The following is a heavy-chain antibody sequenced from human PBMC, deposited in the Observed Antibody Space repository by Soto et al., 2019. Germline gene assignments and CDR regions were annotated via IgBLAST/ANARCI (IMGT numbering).Heavy chain of an antibody. CDR1: GFTFSSYA. Sequence: LRLSCTASGFTFSSYAMTWVRQAPGKGLEWVSSISGSGGATYYADSVEGRFTISRDDSKNTLFLQMDSLRAEDTALYYCAKAGRPFYDLWSENRFDPWGQGTLVTVSS. CDR2: ISGSGGAT. V-gene: IGHV3-23*01. D-gene: IGHD3-3*01. CDR3: AKAGRPFYDLWSENRFDP. J-gene: IGHJ5*02.